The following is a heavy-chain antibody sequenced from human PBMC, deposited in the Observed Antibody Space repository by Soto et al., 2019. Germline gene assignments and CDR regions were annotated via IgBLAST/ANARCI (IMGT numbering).Heavy chain of an antibody. CDR3: ARSCYCSSTSCYGAFDY. J-gene: IGHJ4*02. Sequence: SVKVSCKASGGTFSSYAISWVRQAPGQGLEWMGGIIPIFGTANYAQKFQGRVTITADESTSTAYMELSSLRSEDTAVYYCARSCYCSSTSCYGAFDYWGQGTLVTVSS. CDR2: IIPIFGTA. V-gene: IGHV1-69*13. D-gene: IGHD2-2*01. CDR1: GGTFSSYA.